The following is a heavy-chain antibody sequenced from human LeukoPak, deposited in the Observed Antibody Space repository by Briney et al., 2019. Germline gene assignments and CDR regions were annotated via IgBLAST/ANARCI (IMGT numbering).Heavy chain of an antibody. CDR1: GFTFSTKW. J-gene: IGHJ4*02. V-gene: IGHV3-7*04. Sequence: GGSLRLSCAASGFTFSTKWMSWVRQAPGKGLEWVATINQDGSDQYYVDSAKGRFTISRDNAKNSLDLQMNSLRAEDTAVYYCARDYSSGRDFWGQGTLVTVSS. CDR2: INQDGSDQ. CDR3: ARDYSSGRDF. D-gene: IGHD3-22*01.